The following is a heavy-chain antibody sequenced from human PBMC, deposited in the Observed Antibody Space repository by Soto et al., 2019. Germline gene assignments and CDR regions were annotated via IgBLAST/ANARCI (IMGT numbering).Heavy chain of an antibody. CDR2: MYHDGNT. CDR1: GYSISSGCF. CDR3: ARESYSGYHSYEH. Sequence: QVQLQESGPGLVATSETLSLTCAVSGYSISSGCFWGWIRQLPGKGLEWIANMYHDGNTHYNTSLNNLVTMSVDPSKNQFSLTPNCVPAADTAVYYCARESYSGYHSYEHWGQGILVTVSS. V-gene: IGHV4-38-2*02. J-gene: IGHJ4*02. D-gene: IGHD5-12*01.